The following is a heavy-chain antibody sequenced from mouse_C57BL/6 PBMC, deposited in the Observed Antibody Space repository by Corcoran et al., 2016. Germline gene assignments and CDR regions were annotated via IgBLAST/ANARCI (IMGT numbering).Heavy chain of an antibody. J-gene: IGHJ2*01. V-gene: IGHV1-26*01. CDR1: GYTFTDYY. D-gene: IGHD2-3*01. CDR2: INPNNGGT. CDR3: ARSSLSWLLD. Sequence: EVQLQQSGPELVKPGASVKISCKASGYTFTDYYMNWVKQSHGKSLEWIGDINPNNGGTSYNQKFKGKATLTVDKSSSTAYMELRSLTSEDSAVYYCARSSLSWLLDWGQGTTLTVSS.